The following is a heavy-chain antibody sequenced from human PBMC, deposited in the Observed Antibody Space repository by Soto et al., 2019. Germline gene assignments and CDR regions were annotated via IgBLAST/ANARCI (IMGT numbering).Heavy chain of an antibody. J-gene: IGHJ2*01. CDR3: AREGVVTAMNWYFDL. V-gene: IGHV3-48*02. D-gene: IGHD2-21*02. Sequence: EVQLVESGGGLVQPGGSLRLSCAASGFTFSSYSMNWVRQAPGKGLEWVSYISSSSSSSIYYADSVKGRFTISRDNAKKSLYMQMNSLRDEDTAVYYCAREGVVTAMNWYFDLWGRGTLVTVSS. CDR2: ISSSSSSSI. CDR1: GFTFSSYS.